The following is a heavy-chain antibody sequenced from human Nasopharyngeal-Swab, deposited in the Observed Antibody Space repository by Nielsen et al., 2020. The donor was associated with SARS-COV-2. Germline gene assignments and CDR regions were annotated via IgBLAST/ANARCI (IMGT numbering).Heavy chain of an antibody. D-gene: IGHD2-21*01. CDR1: GFTFSSYA. CDR3: AKAPYLRGLDV. V-gene: IGHV3-30*04. J-gene: IGHJ6*02. CDR2: ISYDGSNK. Sequence: GESLKISCAASGFTFSSYAMHWVRQAPGKGLEWVAVISYDGSNKYYADSVNDRFTISRDNSKTTLYLQMNSLRVEDTALYYCAKAPYLRGLDVWGQGTTVTVSS.